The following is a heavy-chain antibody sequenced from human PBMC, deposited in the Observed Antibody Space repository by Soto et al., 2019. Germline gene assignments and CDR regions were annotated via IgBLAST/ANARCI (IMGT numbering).Heavy chain of an antibody. Sequence: ASVKVSCKASGYTFTSYAIHWVRQAPGQRLEWMGWINAGNGNTKYSQKFQGRVTITRDTSASTAYMELSSLRSEDTAVYYCARGNVDTAMAYYFDYWGQGTLVTV. D-gene: IGHD5-18*01. CDR1: GYTFTSYA. CDR2: INAGNGNT. J-gene: IGHJ4*02. V-gene: IGHV1-3*01. CDR3: ARGNVDTAMAYYFDY.